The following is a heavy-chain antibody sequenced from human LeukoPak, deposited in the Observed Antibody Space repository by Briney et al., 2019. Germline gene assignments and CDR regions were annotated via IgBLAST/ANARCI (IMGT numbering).Heavy chain of an antibody. D-gene: IGHD2-15*01. CDR3: ARAPMGVEGYYYYYMDV. J-gene: IGHJ6*03. V-gene: IGHV1-69*13. Sequence: GASVKVSCKASGGTFSSYAISWVRQAPGQGLEWMGGIIPIFGTANYAQKFQGRVTITADESTSTAYMELSSLRSEDTAVYYCARAPMGVEGYYYYYMDVWGKGTTATVSS. CDR2: IIPIFGTA. CDR1: GGTFSSYA.